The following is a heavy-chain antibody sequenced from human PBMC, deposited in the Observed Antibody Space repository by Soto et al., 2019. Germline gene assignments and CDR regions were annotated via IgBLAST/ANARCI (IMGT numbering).Heavy chain of an antibody. Sequence: ASVKVSCKVSGYTLTELSMHWVRQAPGKGLEWMGGFDPEDSETIYAQKFQGRVTMTEDTSTDTAYMELSSLRSEDTAVYYCATGLRKLRFLEWLLEAWFDPWGQGTLVTVSS. CDR1: GYTLTELS. J-gene: IGHJ5*02. CDR2: FDPEDSET. V-gene: IGHV1-24*01. D-gene: IGHD3-3*01. CDR3: ATGLRKLRFLEWLLEAWFDP.